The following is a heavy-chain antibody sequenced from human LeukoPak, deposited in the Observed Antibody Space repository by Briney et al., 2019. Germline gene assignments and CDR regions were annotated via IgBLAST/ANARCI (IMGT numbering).Heavy chain of an antibody. Sequence: GGSLRLSCAASGLTVGDYGMSWVRQAPGKGLEWVSGINWSGESTGYADSVKGRCTISRDNAENALYLQMNSLRAEDTALYFCARDLSSSWYSLGYWGRGTLVTVSS. CDR1: GLTVGDYG. V-gene: IGHV3-20*04. CDR3: ARDLSSSWYSLGY. CDR2: INWSGEST. J-gene: IGHJ4*02. D-gene: IGHD6-13*01.